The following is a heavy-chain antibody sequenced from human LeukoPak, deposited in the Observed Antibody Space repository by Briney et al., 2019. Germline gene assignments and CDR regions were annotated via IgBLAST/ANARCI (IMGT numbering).Heavy chain of an antibody. CDR3: ATADASVVRGVISGMDV. Sequence: ASVKVSCKVSRYTLTELSMHWVRQAPGKGLDWMGDFDPEDGETLYAQKFQGRVTMTEDTSTDTAYMELSSLRSEDTAVYYCATADASVVRGVISGMDVWGKGTTVTVSS. D-gene: IGHD3-10*01. CDR2: FDPEDGET. V-gene: IGHV1-24*01. CDR1: RYTLTELS. J-gene: IGHJ6*04.